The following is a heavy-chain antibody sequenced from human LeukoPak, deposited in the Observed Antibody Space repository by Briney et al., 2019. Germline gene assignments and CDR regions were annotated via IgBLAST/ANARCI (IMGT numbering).Heavy chain of an antibody. CDR3: ATLLLASRHYFQY. CDR1: GFTFSSYS. CDR2: IYGTGST. V-gene: IGHV3-53*01. Sequence: GGSLSLSCAASGFTFSSYSMHWVRQAPGKGLKWVSVIYGTGSTYYADSVTGRFTISRDNSKNTLYLQLTTLTAEDTAFYYCATLLLASRHYFQYWGQG. J-gene: IGHJ4*02. D-gene: IGHD2-15*01.